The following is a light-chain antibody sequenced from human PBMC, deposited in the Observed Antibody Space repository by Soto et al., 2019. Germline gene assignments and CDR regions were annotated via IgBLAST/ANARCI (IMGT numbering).Light chain of an antibody. J-gene: IGKJ1*01. CDR1: QTISSW. Sequence: DIQMTQSPSTLSVSVGDRVTITCGASQTISSWLAWYQKKPGKAPKLLIYKASTLKSGVPSRFSGSGSGTEFTLTISSLKSEDFEVYYCQQYNNWTRTFGQGTKVDI. CDR3: QQYNNWTRT. CDR2: KAS. V-gene: IGKV1-5*03.